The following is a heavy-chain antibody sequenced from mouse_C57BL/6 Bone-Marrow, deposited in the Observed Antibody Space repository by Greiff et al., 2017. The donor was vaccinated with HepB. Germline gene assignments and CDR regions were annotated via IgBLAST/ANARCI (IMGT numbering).Heavy chain of an antibody. CDR3: ARITTVVATEWYFDV. J-gene: IGHJ1*03. D-gene: IGHD1-1*01. CDR2: ISNLAYSI. Sequence: EVKLMESGGGLVQPGGSLKLSCAASGFTFSDYGMAWVRQAPRKGPEWVAFISNLAYSIYYADTVTGRFTISRENAKNILYLEMSSLRSEDTAMYYCARITTVVATEWYFDVWGTGTTVTGSS. CDR1: GFTFSDYG. V-gene: IGHV5-15*01.